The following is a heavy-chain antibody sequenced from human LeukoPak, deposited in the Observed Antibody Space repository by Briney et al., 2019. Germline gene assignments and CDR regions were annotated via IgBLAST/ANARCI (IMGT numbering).Heavy chain of an antibody. J-gene: IGHJ4*02. CDR2: ISYDGSNK. CDR1: GFTFSSYA. D-gene: IGHD4-17*01. CDR3: ARETGSAVGSTDFDY. V-gene: IGHV3-30-3*01. Sequence: GGSLRLSCAASGFTFSSYAIHWVRQAPGKGLEWVAVISYDGSNKYYADSVKGRFTISRDNSKNTLYLQMNSLRAEDTAVYYCARETGSAVGSTDFDYWGQGALVTVSS.